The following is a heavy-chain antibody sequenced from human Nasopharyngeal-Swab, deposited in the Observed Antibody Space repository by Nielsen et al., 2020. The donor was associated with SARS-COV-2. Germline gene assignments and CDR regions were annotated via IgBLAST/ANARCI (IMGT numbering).Heavy chain of an antibody. CDR3: AKTASASALWFGESKKATWFDP. D-gene: IGHD3-10*01. CDR1: GGSISSSSYY. V-gene: IGHV4-39*01. Sequence: SETLSLTCTVSGGSISSSSYYWGWIRQPPGKGLEWIGSIYYSGSTYYNPSLKSRVTISVDTSKNQFSLKLSSVTAADTAVYYCAKTASASALWFGESKKATWFDPWGQGTLVTVSS. J-gene: IGHJ5*02. CDR2: IYYSGST.